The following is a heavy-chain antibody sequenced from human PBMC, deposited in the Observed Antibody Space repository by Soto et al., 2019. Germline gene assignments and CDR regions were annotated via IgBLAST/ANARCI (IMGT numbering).Heavy chain of an antibody. J-gene: IGHJ5*02. Sequence: ASVKVSCKASGYTFTSYYMHWVRQAPGQGLEWMGIINPSGGSTSYAQKFQGRVTMTRDTSTSTVYMELSSLRSEDTAVYYCAREGTAITFGGVIAPNWFDPWGQGTLVTVSS. CDR1: GYTFTSYY. CDR3: AREGTAITFGGVIAPNWFDP. CDR2: INPSGGST. D-gene: IGHD3-16*02. V-gene: IGHV1-46*01.